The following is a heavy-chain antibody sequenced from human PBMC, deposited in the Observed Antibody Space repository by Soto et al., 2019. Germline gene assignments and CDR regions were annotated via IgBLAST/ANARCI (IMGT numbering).Heavy chain of an antibody. D-gene: IGHD3-22*01. Sequence: QVQLEQSGAEVKKPGSSVKISCKASGGSVSSYTISWVRQAPGQGLQWMGGITPLLGTVDYPQNLRGRVTITADASTSTAASELISMRSEDTAIYYCARGPDYEIIRAWFDSWGEGTLVTVSS. CDR2: ITPLLGTV. V-gene: IGHV1-69*01. CDR3: ARGPDYEIIRAWFDS. J-gene: IGHJ5*01. CDR1: GGSVSSYT.